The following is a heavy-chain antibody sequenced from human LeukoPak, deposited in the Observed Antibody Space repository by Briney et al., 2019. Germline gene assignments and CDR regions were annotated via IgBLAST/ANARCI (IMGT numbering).Heavy chain of an antibody. J-gene: IGHJ4*02. CDR3: AKDGLQSSERLPPLNY. CDR1: GFTLSTYA. Sequence: PGGSLRLSCTASGFTLSTYAMSWVRQAPGKGLEWVSLISGNAGSTYYADSVKGRLTISRDITKNKLYLQMNSLRAEDTATYYCAKDGLQSSERLPPLNYWGQGTLVTVSS. D-gene: IGHD3-3*01. CDR2: ISGNAGST. V-gene: IGHV3-23*01.